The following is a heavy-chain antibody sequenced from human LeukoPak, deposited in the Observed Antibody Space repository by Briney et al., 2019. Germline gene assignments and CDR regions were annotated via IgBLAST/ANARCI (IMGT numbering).Heavy chain of an antibody. D-gene: IGHD3-16*01. CDR3: ARHYYETAGQKNYFDF. CDR2: IYPSGST. V-gene: IGHV4-59*01. J-gene: IGHJ4*02. CDR1: GASISTYF. Sequence: SETLSLTCTVSGASISTYFWSWIRQPPGKGLEWIGYIYPSGSTNYNPSLKSRVTMSVDTSKNQFSVMLRSVTAADTAVYYCARHYYETAGQKNYFDFWGQGTLVTVSP.